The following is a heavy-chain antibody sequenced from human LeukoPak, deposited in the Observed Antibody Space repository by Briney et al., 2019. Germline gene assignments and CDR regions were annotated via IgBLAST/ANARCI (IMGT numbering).Heavy chain of an antibody. CDR2: ISGSGGST. V-gene: IGHV3-23*01. CDR3: AKVGTVRYYYMDV. J-gene: IGHJ6*03. CDR1: GFTFSSYA. Sequence: GGSLRLSCAASGFTFSSYAMSWVRQAPGKGLEWVSAISGSGGSTYYADSVKGRFAISRDNSKDTLYLQMNSLRAEDTAVYYCAKVGTVRYYYMDVWGKGTTVTVSS. D-gene: IGHD1/OR15-1a*01.